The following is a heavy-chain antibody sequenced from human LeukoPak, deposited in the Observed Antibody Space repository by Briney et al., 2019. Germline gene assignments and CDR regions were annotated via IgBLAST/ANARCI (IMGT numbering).Heavy chain of an antibody. D-gene: IGHD6-13*01. CDR2: IYYSGST. J-gene: IGHJ6*03. Sequence: TSETLSLTCTVSGGSISSYYWSWIRQPPGKGLEWIGYIYYSGSTNYNPSLKSRVTISVDTSKNQFSLKLSSVTAADTAVYYCASGIAAAGKPLYYYYYMDVWGKGTTVTVSS. CDR1: GGSISSYY. V-gene: IGHV4-59*01. CDR3: ASGIAAAGKPLYYYYYMDV.